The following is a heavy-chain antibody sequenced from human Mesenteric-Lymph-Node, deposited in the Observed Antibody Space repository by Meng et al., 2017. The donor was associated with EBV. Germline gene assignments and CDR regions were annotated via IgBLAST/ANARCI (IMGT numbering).Heavy chain of an antibody. CDR2: INPGNGNT. CDR1: GYTFISYT. Sequence: QVHLGQSGAEVKKPGASVKVSCKASGYTFISYTMYWVRQAPEQRLEWMGWINPGNGNTKYSQKFQGRVTITRDTSATTAYMELSSLNSEDTAVYYCARDYCSSTSCLFDYWGQGTLVTVSS. J-gene: IGHJ4*02. D-gene: IGHD2-2*01. V-gene: IGHV1-3*01. CDR3: ARDYCSSTSCLFDY.